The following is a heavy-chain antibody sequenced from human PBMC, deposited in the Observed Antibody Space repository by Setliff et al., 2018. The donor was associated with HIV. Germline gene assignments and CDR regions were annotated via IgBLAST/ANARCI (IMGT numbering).Heavy chain of an antibody. CDR1: GGSFNGYY. J-gene: IGHJ5*02. CDR3: ASSSWSLNWFDP. Sequence: SETLSLTCAVYGGSFNGYYWSWIRQPPGKGLEWIGEINHSGSTNYNPSLKSRVTMSVDKSKNQFSLRLSSVTAADTAVYYCASSSWSLNWFDPWGQGTLVTVSS. D-gene: IGHD6-13*01. V-gene: IGHV4-34*01. CDR2: INHSGST.